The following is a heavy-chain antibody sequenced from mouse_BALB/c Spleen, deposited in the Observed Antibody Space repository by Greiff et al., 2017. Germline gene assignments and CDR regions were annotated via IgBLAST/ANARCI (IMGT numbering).Heavy chain of an antibody. Sequence: EVMLVESGGGLVKPGGSLKLSCAASGFTFSSYTMSWVRQTPEKRLEWVATISSGGSYTYYPDSVKGRFTISRDNAKNTLYLQMSSLKSEDTAMYYCTRDLGTATKAWFAYWGQGTLVTVSA. D-gene: IGHD1-2*01. CDR1: GFTFSSYT. J-gene: IGHJ3*01. CDR2: ISSGGSYT. CDR3: TRDLGTATKAWFAY. V-gene: IGHV5-6-4*01.